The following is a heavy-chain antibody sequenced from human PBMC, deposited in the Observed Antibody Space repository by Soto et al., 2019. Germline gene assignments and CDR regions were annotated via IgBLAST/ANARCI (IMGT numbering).Heavy chain of an antibody. J-gene: IGHJ3*02. Sequence: SETLSLTCTVSGGSISSYYWSWIRQPPGKGLEWIGYIYYSGSTNYNPSLKSRVTISVDTSKNQFSLKLSSVTAADTAVYYCARYPTTVTTSGAFDIWGQGTMVTVSS. CDR2: IYYSGST. D-gene: IGHD4-17*01. CDR3: ARYPTTVTTSGAFDI. V-gene: IGHV4-59*08. CDR1: GGSISSYY.